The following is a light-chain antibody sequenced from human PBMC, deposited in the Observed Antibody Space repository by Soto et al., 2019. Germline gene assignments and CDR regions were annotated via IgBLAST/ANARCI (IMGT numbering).Light chain of an antibody. CDR1: QSVRSSY. CDR2: GAS. V-gene: IGKV3-20*01. Sequence: IGLTQSPGTLSLSPGEIATLSCRASQSVRSSYLAWHQQRPGQAPRLLIYGASSRATGIPDRFSGSESGTGFTLTISRLEYEDVAVYYCQQYGSSPYTFGQGTRLEIK. CDR3: QQYGSSPYT. J-gene: IGKJ2*01.